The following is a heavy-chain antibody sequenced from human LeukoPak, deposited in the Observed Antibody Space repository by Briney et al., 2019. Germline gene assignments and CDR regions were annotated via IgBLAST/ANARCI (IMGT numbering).Heavy chain of an antibody. J-gene: IGHJ6*02. Sequence: SVKVSCKASGGTFSSYTISWVRQAPGQGLEWMGRIIPILGIANYAQKFQGRVTITEDKSTSTAYMELSGLRSEDTAVYYCASEYEFYGMDVWGQGTTVTVSS. CDR1: GGTFSSYT. CDR2: IIPILGIA. CDR3: ASEYEFYGMDV. V-gene: IGHV1-69*02. D-gene: IGHD3-3*01.